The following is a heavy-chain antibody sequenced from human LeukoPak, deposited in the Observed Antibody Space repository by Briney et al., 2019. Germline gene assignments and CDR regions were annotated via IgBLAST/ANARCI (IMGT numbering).Heavy chain of an antibody. D-gene: IGHD1-26*01. CDR3: ARENGATSSFDY. V-gene: IGHV1-2*02. CDR2: INPNSGGT. J-gene: IGHJ4*02. CDR1: GYTFTGYY. Sequence: ASVKVSCKASGYTFTGYYMHWVRQAPGQGLEWMGWINPNSGGTNYAQKLQGRVTMTRDTSISTAYMELSRLRSDDTAVYYCARENGATSSFDYWGQGTLVTVSS.